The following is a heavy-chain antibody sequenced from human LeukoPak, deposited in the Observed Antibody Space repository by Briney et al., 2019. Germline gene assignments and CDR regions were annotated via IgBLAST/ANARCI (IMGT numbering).Heavy chain of an antibody. D-gene: IGHD4-11*01. Sequence: SVKVSCKASGGTFSSYAISWVRQAPGQGLEWMGGIIPIFGTANYAQKFQGRVTITADESTSTAYMELSSLRSEDTAVYYCARSRGDYSVYYYGMGVWGQGTTVTVSS. CDR1: GGTFSSYA. CDR3: ARSRGDYSVYYYGMGV. V-gene: IGHV1-69*13. J-gene: IGHJ6*02. CDR2: IIPIFGTA.